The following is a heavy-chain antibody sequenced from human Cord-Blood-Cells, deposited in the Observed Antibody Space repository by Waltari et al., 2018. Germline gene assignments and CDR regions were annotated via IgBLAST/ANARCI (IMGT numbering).Heavy chain of an antibody. D-gene: IGHD2-2*01. CDR2: IIPIFGTA. CDR1: GGTFSSYA. J-gene: IGHJ2*01. Sequence: QVQLVQSGGGVKKPGSSVKVACKVSGGTFSSYATSWVRQAAGEGPEWMGGIIPIFGTANYAQKFQGRVTITADESTSTAYMELSSLRSEDTAVYYCARDPQYCSSTSCYARYFDLWGRGTLVTVSS. CDR3: ARDPQYCSSTSCYARYFDL. V-gene: IGHV1-69*01.